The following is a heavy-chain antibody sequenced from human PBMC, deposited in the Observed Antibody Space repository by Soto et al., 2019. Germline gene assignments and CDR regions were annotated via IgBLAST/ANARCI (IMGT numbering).Heavy chain of an antibody. Sequence: LHTLSRTYAISGENVSRNSASWTWIRQSPSRGLEWLGRTYYRSKWSNDFALSVKSRITINPDTSKNQFSLQLNSVSPEDTAVYYCARDSSNYPGSGSFLDYWGQGILVTVS. CDR2: TYYRSKWSN. D-gene: IGHD3-10*01. CDR3: ARDSSNYPGSGSFLDY. V-gene: IGHV6-1*01. CDR1: GENVSRNSAS. J-gene: IGHJ4*02.